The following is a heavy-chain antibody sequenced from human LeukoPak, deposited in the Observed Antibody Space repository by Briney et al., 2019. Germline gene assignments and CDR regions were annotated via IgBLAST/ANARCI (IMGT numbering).Heavy chain of an antibody. D-gene: IGHD3-22*01. CDR1: GESSFSSYY. V-gene: IGHV4-34*01. CDR2: INHSGYT. J-gene: IGHJ4*02. CDR3: SRQVVGNDY. Sequence: LQTLSLTCAVYGESSFSSYYWSWIRQTPGGALEWIGEINHSGYTNYNPSLKSRVTLSIDTSKNQFSLRLNSVTAADTAVYYCSRQVVGNDYWGQGTLVTVSS.